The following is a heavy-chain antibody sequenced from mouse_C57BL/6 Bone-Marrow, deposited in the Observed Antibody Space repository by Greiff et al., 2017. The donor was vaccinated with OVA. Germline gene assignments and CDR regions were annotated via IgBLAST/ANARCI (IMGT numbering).Heavy chain of an antibody. CDR3: ARSGGYYVYYWYFDV. J-gene: IGHJ1*03. V-gene: IGHV1-69*01. CDR2: LDPSDSYT. Sequence: VQLQQPGAELVMPGASVELSCKASGYTFTSYWMHWVKQRPGQGLEWIGELDPSDSYTNYHQKFKGKSTLTVDKSSSTAYMQLSSLTSEDSAVYYCARSGGYYVYYWYFDVWGTGTTVTVSS. CDR1: GYTFTSYW. D-gene: IGHD2-3*01.